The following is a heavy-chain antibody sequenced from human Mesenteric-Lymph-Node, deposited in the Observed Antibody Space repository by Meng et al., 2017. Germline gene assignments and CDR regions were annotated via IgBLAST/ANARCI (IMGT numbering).Heavy chain of an antibody. V-gene: IGHV3-33*08. J-gene: IGHJ4*02. CDR2: IWYDGSNK. CDR3: ASLRGNCGDDCYWPLDY. D-gene: IGHD2-21*02. Sequence: GESLKISCVASGFKFSTYAMSWVRQAPGKGLEWVAVIWYDGSNKYYADSVKGQFTISRDNSKNTLYLLMNSLRAEDTAVYYCASLRGNCGDDCYWPLDYWGQGTLVTVSS. CDR1: GFKFSTYA.